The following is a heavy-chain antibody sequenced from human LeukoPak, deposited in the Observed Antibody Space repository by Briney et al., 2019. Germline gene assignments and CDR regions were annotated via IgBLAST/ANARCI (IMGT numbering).Heavy chain of an antibody. J-gene: IGHJ6*03. CDR3: ARVLRGSGYYYYYYMDV. Sequence: GGSLRLSCAVSGFTFTNYWMSWVRQAPGKGLEWVASIKEHGSENYYVDSVKGRFTISRDSAKNSLYLQMNSLRAEDTAVYYCARVLRGSGYYYYYYMDVWGKGTTVTVSS. CDR2: IKEHGSEN. D-gene: IGHD3-10*01. CDR1: GFTFTNYW. V-gene: IGHV3-7*01.